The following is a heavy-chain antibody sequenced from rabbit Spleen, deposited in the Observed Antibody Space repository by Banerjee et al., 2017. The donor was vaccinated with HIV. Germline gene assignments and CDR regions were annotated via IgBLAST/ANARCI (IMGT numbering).Heavy chain of an antibody. D-gene: IGHD7-1*01. J-gene: IGHJ4*01. Sequence: QSLEESGGDLVKPGASLTLTCTASGFSFSYSDYMCWVRQPPGKGPEGIACIGAGISYTIYYATWAKGRFTISKTSSTTVTLQMTSLTAADTATYFCARGIDYAGYAAFGYVSIYYFNLWGPGTLVTV. CDR3: ARGIDYAGYAAFGYVSIYYFNL. CDR2: IGAGISYTI. CDR1: GFSFSYSDY. V-gene: IGHV1S40*01.